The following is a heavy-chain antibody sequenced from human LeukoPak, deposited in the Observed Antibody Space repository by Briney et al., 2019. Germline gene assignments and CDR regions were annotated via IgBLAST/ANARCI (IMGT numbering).Heavy chain of an antibody. CDR3: AKRSLRGSGSPLYFDY. Sequence: PGGSLRLSCAASGFTFSSYGMSWVPQAPGKGLEWVSAISSSAGSTFYADSVKGRFTISRDNSKNTLYLQMSSLRAEDTAVYYCAKRSLRGSGSPLYFDYWGQGTLVTVSS. J-gene: IGHJ4*02. CDR2: ISSSAGST. V-gene: IGHV3-23*01. CDR1: GFTFSSYG. D-gene: IGHD3-10*01.